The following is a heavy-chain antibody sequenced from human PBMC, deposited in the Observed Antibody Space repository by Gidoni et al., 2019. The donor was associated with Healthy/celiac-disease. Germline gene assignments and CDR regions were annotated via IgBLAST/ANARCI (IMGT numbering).Heavy chain of an antibody. Sequence: QLQLQESGPGLVQPSETLSLTCTVSGGSISSSSYYWGWIRQPPGKGLEWIGSIYYSGSTYYNPSLKSRVTISVDTSKNQFSLKLSSVTAADTAVYYCAITLRFWGWYFDLWGRGTLVTVSS. CDR1: GGSISSSSYY. D-gene: IGHD3-3*01. V-gene: IGHV4-39*01. CDR2: IYYSGST. CDR3: AITLRFWGWYFDL. J-gene: IGHJ2*01.